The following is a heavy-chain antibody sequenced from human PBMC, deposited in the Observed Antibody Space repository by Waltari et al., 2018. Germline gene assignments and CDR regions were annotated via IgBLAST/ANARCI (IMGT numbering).Heavy chain of an antibody. CDR1: GFTVNSNY. D-gene: IGHD5-18*01. CDR3: ARANPTAKVFDY. CDR2: IYSGGST. Sequence: EVQLVESGGGLIQPGGSLRLSCAASGFTVNSNYISWVRQAPGKGLEWVSVIYSGGSTYYADSVKGRFSISRDNSKNTLSLQMNSLRVEDTAVYYCARANPTAKVFDYWGQGTLVTVSS. V-gene: IGHV3-53*01. J-gene: IGHJ4*02.